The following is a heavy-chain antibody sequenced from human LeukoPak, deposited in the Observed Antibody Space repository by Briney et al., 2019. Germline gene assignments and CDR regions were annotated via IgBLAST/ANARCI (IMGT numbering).Heavy chain of an antibody. CDR3: ARDLSYDSSGYFDY. V-gene: IGHV4-4*07. CDR2: IYTSGST. Sequence: TSETLSLTCAVYGGSFSGYYWSWIRQPAGKGLEWIGRIYTSGSTNYNPSLKSRVTMSVDTSKNQFSLKLSSVTAADTAVYYCARDLSYDSSGYFDYWGQGTLVTVSS. J-gene: IGHJ4*02. D-gene: IGHD3-22*01. CDR1: GGSFSGYY.